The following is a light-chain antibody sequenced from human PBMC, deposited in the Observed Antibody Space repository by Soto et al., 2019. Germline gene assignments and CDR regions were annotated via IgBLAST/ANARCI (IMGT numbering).Light chain of an antibody. J-gene: IGKJ2*01. Sequence: EIVVTQSPASLSVSPGVGATLSCRASQTVASNVAWYQQKPGQGPRLLIHGASTRAAGVPARFSGSGSGTDFTLTISSLQSEDFAVYYCQQYHNWPPQYTFGQGTRLQIK. CDR1: QTVASN. V-gene: IGKV3-15*01. CDR2: GAS. CDR3: QQYHNWPPQYT.